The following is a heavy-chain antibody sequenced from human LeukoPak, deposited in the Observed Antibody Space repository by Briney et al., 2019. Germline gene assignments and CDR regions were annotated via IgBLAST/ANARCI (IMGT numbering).Heavy chain of an antibody. CDR3: ARGTSGQTYHYYYYMDV. CDR2: TYYRYKWFP. CDR1: GDSVSSNSAA. J-gene: IGHJ6*03. V-gene: IGHV6-1*01. D-gene: IGHD7-27*01. Sequence: SQTLSLTCAISGDSVSSNSAAWNWIRQSPSRGLEWLGSTYYRYKWFPDYAVCVKSRITTIPDTSKDQFTLQLNSVTPEDTAGYDCARGTSGQTYHYYYYMDVWGKGTTVTVPS.